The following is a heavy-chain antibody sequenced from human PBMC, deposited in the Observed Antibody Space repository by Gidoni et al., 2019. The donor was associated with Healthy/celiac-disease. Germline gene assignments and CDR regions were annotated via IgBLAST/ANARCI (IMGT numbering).Heavy chain of an antibody. CDR3: AKLSRGACSGGSCYL. D-gene: IGHD2-15*01. CDR2: ISGSGGST. J-gene: IGHJ3*01. Sequence: EVQLLESGGGLVQPGGSLRLSCAASGFTFSSYAMSWFRQAPGKGLEWVSAISGSGGSTYYADSVKGRFTISRDNSKNTLYLQMNSLRAEDTAVYYCAKLSRGACSGGSCYLWGQGTMVTVSS. V-gene: IGHV3-23*01. CDR1: GFTFSSYA.